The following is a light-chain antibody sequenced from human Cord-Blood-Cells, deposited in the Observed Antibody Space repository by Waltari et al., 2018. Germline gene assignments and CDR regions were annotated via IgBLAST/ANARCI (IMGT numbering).Light chain of an antibody. V-gene: IGLV1-47*01. J-gene: IGLJ1*01. Sequence: QSVLTQPPSESATPGQRVTISCSGSSSNIGSNYVYWYQQLPGQAPKLLLYGNNQRPSGVPYRFSGSKSGTSASLAISGLRSEDEADYYCAAWDDSLSGYVFGTGTKVTVL. CDR1: SSNIGSNY. CDR2: GNN. CDR3: AAWDDSLSGYV.